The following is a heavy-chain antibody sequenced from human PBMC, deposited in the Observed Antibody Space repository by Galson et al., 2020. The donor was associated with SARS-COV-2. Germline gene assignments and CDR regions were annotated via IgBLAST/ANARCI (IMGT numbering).Heavy chain of an antibody. J-gene: IGHJ5*02. Sequence: SETLSLTCAVYGGSFSGYYWSWIRQPPGKGLEWIGEINHSGSTNYNPSLKSRVTISVDTSKNQFSLKLSSVTAADTAVYYCARGQIAAAGTTAYNWFDPWGQGTLVTVSS. D-gene: IGHD6-13*01. CDR2: INHSGST. CDR1: GGSFSGYY. V-gene: IGHV4-34*01. CDR3: ARGQIAAAGTTAYNWFDP.